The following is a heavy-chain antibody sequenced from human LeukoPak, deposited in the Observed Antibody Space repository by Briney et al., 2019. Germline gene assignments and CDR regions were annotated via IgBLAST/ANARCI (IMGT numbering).Heavy chain of an antibody. D-gene: IGHD2-2*02. J-gene: IGHJ3*02. Sequence: GGSLRLSCAASGFTFSSYSMNWVRQAPGKGLEWVSYISSSSSTIYYADSVKGRFTISRDNAKNSLYLQMNSLRAEDTAVYYCARELGYCSSTSCYTDAFDIWGQGTMVTVSS. CDR1: GFTFSSYS. CDR2: ISSSSSTI. V-gene: IGHV3-48*01. CDR3: ARELGYCSSTSCYTDAFDI.